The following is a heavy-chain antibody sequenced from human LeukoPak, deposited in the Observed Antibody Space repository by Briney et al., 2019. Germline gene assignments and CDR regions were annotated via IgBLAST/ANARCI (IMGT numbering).Heavy chain of an antibody. J-gene: IGHJ6*04. V-gene: IGHV5-51*01. CDR3: ARHARIAAAGSKTNYYHGIDA. CDR2: IYPADADT. D-gene: IGHD6-13*01. Sequence: GESLQISCQTSGYGFPSYWIGWVRQTPGQGLEWMAIIYPADADTRYSPSFEGHVTISADKDTTTAFLQWSSLTASDTAMYYCARHARIAAAGSKTNYYHGIDAWGKGTTVTVSS. CDR1: GYGFPSYW.